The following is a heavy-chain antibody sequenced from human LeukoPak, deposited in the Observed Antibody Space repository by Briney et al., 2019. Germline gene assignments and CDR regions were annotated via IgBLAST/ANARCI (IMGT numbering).Heavy chain of an antibody. V-gene: IGHV5-51*01. J-gene: IGHJ4*02. Sequence: GESLKISCKGSGYRFTSHWIAWVRQMPGKGLEWMGIIYPGDSDTRYSLPFQGQVTISPDASINTAYLRWSSLEASDTAMYFCAFGASNWDQFDYWGQGTLVTVSS. CDR2: IYPGDSDT. CDR3: AFGASNWDQFDY. CDR1: GYRFTSHW. D-gene: IGHD7-27*01.